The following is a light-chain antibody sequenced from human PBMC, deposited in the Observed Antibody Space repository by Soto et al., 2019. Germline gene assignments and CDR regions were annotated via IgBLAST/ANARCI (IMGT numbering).Light chain of an antibody. CDR1: QSLSSY. CDR3: QQRSNWPPSLT. J-gene: IGKJ4*01. Sequence: EIVLTQSPATLSLSPGERATLSCRASQSLSSYLAWYQQKPGQAPRLLIYDVSNRATGIPARFGGGGSGTDFTLTISSLEPEDFAVYFCQQRSNWPPSLTFGGGTKVEIK. V-gene: IGKV3-11*01. CDR2: DVS.